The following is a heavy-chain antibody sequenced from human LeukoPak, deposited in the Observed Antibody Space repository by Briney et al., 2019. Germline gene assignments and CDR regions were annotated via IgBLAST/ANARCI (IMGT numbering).Heavy chain of an antibody. CDR3: AKARGWLQIWDS. Sequence: GGSLRLSCAASGFTFSSYGMSWVRQAPGKGLEWVSGISGSGGSTYYADSVKGRFTISRDNAKNTLYLQMNSLRAEDTAVYYCAKARGWLQIWDSWGQGTMVTVSS. J-gene: IGHJ3*01. D-gene: IGHD5-24*01. CDR2: ISGSGGST. CDR1: GFTFSSYG. V-gene: IGHV3-23*01.